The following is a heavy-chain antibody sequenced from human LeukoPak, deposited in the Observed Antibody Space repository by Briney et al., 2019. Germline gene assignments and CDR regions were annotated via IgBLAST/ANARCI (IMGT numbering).Heavy chain of an antibody. CDR3: ARDQGLLVVAGRFGY. D-gene: IGHD6-19*01. CDR1: GFSFSSYS. V-gene: IGHV3-21*01. Sequence: GWSLRLSCAASGFSFSSYSMNWVRQAPGKGLEWVSSISSSSSYIYYADSVKGRFTISRDDAKNSLYLQMNSLRAEDTAVYYCARDQGLLVVAGRFGYWGQGTLVTVSS. J-gene: IGHJ4*02. CDR2: ISSSSSYI.